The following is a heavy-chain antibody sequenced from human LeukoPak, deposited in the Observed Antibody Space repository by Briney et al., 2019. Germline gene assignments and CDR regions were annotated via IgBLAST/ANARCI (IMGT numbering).Heavy chain of an antibody. CDR2: IYASGST. CDR1: GGSISSGSYY. CDR3: ARDEFTVTTNYYYYYMDV. V-gene: IGHV4-61*02. J-gene: IGHJ6*03. Sequence: PSQTLSLTCTVSGGSISSGSYYWSWIRQPAGKGLEWIGRIYASGSTNYNPSLKSRVTISVDTSKNQFSLKLSSVTAADTAVYYCARDEFTVTTNYYYYYMDVWGKGTTVTVSS. D-gene: IGHD4-11*01.